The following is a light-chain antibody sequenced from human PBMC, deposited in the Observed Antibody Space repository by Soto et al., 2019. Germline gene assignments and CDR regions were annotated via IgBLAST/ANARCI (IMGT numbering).Light chain of an antibody. CDR1: QSVSSN. V-gene: IGKV3-15*01. CDR3: QQYNNWPPLT. CDR2: GAS. Sequence: EIVMTQSPATLSVSPGERATLSCRASQSVSSNLAWYQQIPGQAPRLLIYGASTRATGIPDRFSASGYGTEFTLTISSLQSEDFAVYYCQQYNNWPPLTFGGGTKVEIK. J-gene: IGKJ4*01.